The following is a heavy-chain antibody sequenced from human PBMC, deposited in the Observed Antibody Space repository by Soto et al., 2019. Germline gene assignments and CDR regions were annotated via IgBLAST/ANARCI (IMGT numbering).Heavy chain of an antibody. J-gene: IGHJ5*02. CDR1: GYTLTGFY. V-gene: IGHV1-2*02. CDR3: ARTSWFDP. Sequence: SVKVSCKASGYTLTGFYIHWVRQAPGQGLEWMGWINPNSGGTSYAQKFQGRVTMTRDTSISTAYMELSRLSSDDTAVYYCARTSWFDPWGQGTLVTAP. CDR2: INPNSGGT.